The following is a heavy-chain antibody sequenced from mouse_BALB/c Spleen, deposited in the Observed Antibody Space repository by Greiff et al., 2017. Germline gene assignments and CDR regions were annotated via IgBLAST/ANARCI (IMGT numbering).Heavy chain of an antibody. CDR3: AREGEHAYFDY. CDR1: GFSLTSYG. V-gene: IGHV2-9*02. J-gene: IGHJ2*01. Sequence: VKLVESGPGLVAPSQSLSITCTVSGFSLTSYGVHWVRQPPRKGLEWLGVIWAGGSTNYNSARMSRLSISKDNSKSQVFLKMNSLQTDDTAMYYCAREGEHAYFDYWGQGTTLTVSS. CDR2: IWAGGST.